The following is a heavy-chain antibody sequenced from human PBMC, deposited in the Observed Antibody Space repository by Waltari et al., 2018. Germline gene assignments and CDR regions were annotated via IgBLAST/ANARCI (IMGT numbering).Heavy chain of an antibody. Sequence: EVQLVESGGGLVQPGQSLRLSCAASGFPFSTSRMNWVRQAPGKGLEWGSYISGSSSTIYCAGSVKGRFTLSRDNAKNSLFLQMNSLRAEDTAVYYCARDAYYSDSSGYHFDYWGQGTLVTVSS. CDR1: GFPFSTSR. CDR2: ISGSSSTI. CDR3: ARDAYYSDSSGYHFDY. D-gene: IGHD3-22*01. V-gene: IGHV3-48*04. J-gene: IGHJ4*02.